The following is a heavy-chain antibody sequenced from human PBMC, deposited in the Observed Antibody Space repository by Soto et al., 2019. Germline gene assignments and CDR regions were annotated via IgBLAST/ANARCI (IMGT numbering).Heavy chain of an antibody. Sequence: GGSLRLSCAASGFIFSSYDIHWVRQAPGKGLEWVAVIWDDGSNKYYADSVKGRFTISRDNSKNTLYLQMNSLRAEDTAVYYCAREVAKSSSGWYYSYYGMDVWGQGTTVTVSS. J-gene: IGHJ6*02. CDR3: AREVAKSSSGWYYSYYGMDV. CDR2: IWDDGSNK. V-gene: IGHV3-33*01. CDR1: GFIFSSYD. D-gene: IGHD6-19*01.